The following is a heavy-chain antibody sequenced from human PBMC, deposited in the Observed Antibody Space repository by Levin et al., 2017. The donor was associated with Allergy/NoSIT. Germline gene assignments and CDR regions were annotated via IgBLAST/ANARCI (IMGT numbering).Heavy chain of an antibody. D-gene: IGHD2-15*01. CDR2: ISWNSGSI. J-gene: IGHJ4*02. V-gene: IGHV3-9*01. Sequence: SLKISCAASGFTFDDYAMHWVRQAPGKGLEWVSGISWNSGSIGYADSVKGRFTISRDNAKNSLYLQMNSLRAEDTALYYCAKAGCSGGSCYSDYWGQGTLVTVSS. CDR3: AKAGCSGGSCYSDY. CDR1: GFTFDDYA.